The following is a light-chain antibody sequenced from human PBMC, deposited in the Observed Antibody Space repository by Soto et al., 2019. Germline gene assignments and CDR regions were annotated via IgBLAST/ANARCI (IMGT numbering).Light chain of an antibody. CDR1: QSVSSY. CDR3: QQYGDSPPT. CDR2: GAS. Sequence: EIVLTQSPATLSLSPGERATLSCRASQSVSSYLAWYQQKPGQAPRLLIFGASTRATGIPDRFSGSGSETDFTLTISRLEPEDFAVYHCQQYGDSPPTFGQGTKVDIK. V-gene: IGKV3-20*01. J-gene: IGKJ1*01.